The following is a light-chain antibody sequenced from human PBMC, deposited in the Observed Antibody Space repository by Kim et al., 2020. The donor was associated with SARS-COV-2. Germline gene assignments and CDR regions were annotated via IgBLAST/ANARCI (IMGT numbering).Light chain of an antibody. J-gene: IGKJ2*01. V-gene: IGKV3-11*01. CDR3: QQRSNWPPS. Sequence: EIVLTQSPATPSLSPGERATLSCRASQSVNSYLAWYQQKPGQAPRLLIYDASNRATGIPARFSGSGSGTDFTLTISSLEPEDFAVYYCQQRSNWPPSFGQGTKLEI. CDR1: QSVNSY. CDR2: DAS.